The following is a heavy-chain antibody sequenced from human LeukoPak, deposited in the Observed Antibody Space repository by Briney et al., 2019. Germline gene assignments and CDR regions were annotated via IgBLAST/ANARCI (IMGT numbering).Heavy chain of an antibody. CDR1: GFTFSSYS. CDR3: ARDKRGATVVTLYSYYYMDV. D-gene: IGHD4-23*01. Sequence: GGSLRLSCAASGFTFSSYSMNWVRQAPGKGLEWVSSISSSSNSFIYYADSVKGRFTISRDNAKNSLYLQMNSLRADDTAVYYCARDKRGATVVTLYSYYYMDVWGKGTTVTISS. J-gene: IGHJ6*03. CDR2: ISSSSNSFI. V-gene: IGHV3-21*01.